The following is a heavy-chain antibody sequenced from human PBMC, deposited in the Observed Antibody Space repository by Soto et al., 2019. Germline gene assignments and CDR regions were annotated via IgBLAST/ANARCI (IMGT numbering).Heavy chain of an antibody. CDR1: GGTFSSYA. Sequence: EASVKVSCKASGGTFSSYAISRVRQAPGQGLEWMGGVIPIFGTANYAQKFQGRVTITADESTSTAYMELSSLRSEDTAVYYCARGNSYCTNGVCGYGMDVWGQGTTVTVSS. V-gene: IGHV1-69*13. J-gene: IGHJ6*02. CDR2: VIPIFGTA. D-gene: IGHD2-8*01. CDR3: ARGNSYCTNGVCGYGMDV.